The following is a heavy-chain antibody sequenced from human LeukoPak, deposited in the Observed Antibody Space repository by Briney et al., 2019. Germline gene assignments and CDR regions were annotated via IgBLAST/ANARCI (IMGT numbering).Heavy chain of an antibody. CDR2: IYDSGST. D-gene: IGHD3-22*01. CDR3: AREDYDSSGYYSVYWFDP. J-gene: IGHJ5*02. Sequence: SETLSLTCTVSGASISSYHWSWIRQPPGKGLEWIGYIYDSGSTNYNPSLKSRVTMSADTSKNQFSLKLTSVTAADTAVYYCAREDYDSSGYYSVYWFDPWGQGTLVTVSS. CDR1: GASISSYH. V-gene: IGHV4-59*12.